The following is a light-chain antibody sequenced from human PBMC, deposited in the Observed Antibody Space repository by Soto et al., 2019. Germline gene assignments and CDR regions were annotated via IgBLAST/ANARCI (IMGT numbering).Light chain of an antibody. CDR3: SSYAGNNNFVV. V-gene: IGLV2-14*03. J-gene: IGLJ2*01. Sequence: QSALTQPASVSGSPGQSITISCTGTSSDVGGEDFVSWYQRHPGKAPQLIIYDVSHRPSGVSNRFSGSKSGNTASLTVSGLQAADDPDYPCSSYAGNNNFVVFGGGTQLTVL. CDR2: DVS. CDR1: SSDVGGEDF.